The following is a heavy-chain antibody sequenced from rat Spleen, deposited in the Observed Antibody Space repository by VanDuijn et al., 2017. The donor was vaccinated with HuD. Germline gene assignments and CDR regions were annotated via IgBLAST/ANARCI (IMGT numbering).Heavy chain of an antibody. CDR3: TRKAVAAIPYYFDY. CDR2: ISPSGGGT. V-gene: IGHV5-29*01. Sequence: EVQLVESGGGLVQPGRSLKLSCAASGFTFSNYGMAWVRQAPTKGLEWVATISPSGGGTYYRDSVKGRFTISRDIAKSTLYLQINSLRSEDTATYYCTRKAVAAIPYYFDYWGQGVMVTVSS. J-gene: IGHJ2*01. CDR1: GFTFSNYG. D-gene: IGHD1-2*01.